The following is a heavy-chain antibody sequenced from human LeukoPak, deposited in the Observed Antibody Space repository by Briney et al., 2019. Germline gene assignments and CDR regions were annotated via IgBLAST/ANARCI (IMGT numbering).Heavy chain of an antibody. Sequence: GGSLRLSCAPSGFTFLSYAMSWVRQAPGKGLEWVSTISGSGGSTYYAVSAKGRFTISRHNSKNTLYLQMNSLRAEDTAVYYCARAPEWLIFDYWGQGTLVTVSS. D-gene: IGHD6-19*01. V-gene: IGHV3-23*01. CDR3: ARAPEWLIFDY. J-gene: IGHJ4*02. CDR1: GFTFLSYA. CDR2: ISGSGGST.